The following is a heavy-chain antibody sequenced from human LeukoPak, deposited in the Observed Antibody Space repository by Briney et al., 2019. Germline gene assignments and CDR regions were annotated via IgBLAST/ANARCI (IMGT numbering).Heavy chain of an antibody. CDR3: ARDIPSSGWSLPFGY. D-gene: IGHD6-19*01. V-gene: IGHV3-21*01. J-gene: IGHJ4*02. Sequence: GGSLGLSCAASGFTFSSYSMNWVRQAPGKGLEWVSSISSSSSYIYYADSVKGRFTISRDNAKNSLYLQMNSLRAEDTAVYYCARDIPSSGWSLPFGYWGQGTLVTVSS. CDR1: GFTFSSYS. CDR2: ISSSSSYI.